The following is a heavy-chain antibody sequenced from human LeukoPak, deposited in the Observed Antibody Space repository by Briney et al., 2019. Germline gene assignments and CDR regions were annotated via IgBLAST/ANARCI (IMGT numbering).Heavy chain of an antibody. D-gene: IGHD1-26*01. CDR2: IKLKADGAPT. Sequence: GGSLRLSCAPSGFTPSDYYMSWVSQAPGKGLEWVGRIKLKADGAPTDYPAPVKARFTVSRDDSQNTLYLQMNSLKTEDTAVYYCTTDPLGAYWGQGTLVTVSS. CDR3: TTDPLGAY. CDR1: GFTPSDYY. V-gene: IGHV3-15*01. J-gene: IGHJ4*02.